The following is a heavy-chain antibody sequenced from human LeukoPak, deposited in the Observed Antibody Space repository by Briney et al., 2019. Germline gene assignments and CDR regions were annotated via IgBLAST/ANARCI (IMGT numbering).Heavy chain of an antibody. CDR1: GFTFSKYD. J-gene: IGHJ5*02. D-gene: IGHD6-19*01. CDR3: AKDLSRAVAADWFDP. V-gene: IGHV3-23*01. Sequence: GGSLRHSCAASGFTFSKYDMSWVRQAPGKGLECVSSISDSGGSTYYADSVKGRFTISRDNSKNTLYLQMTNLRAADTAVYYCAKDLSRAVAADWFDPWDQGSLVTVSS. CDR2: ISDSGGST.